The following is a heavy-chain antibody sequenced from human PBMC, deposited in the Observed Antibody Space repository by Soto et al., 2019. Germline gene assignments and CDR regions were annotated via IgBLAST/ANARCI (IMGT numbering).Heavy chain of an antibody. CDR2: IRSKAYGGTT. V-gene: IGHV3-49*03. J-gene: IGHJ6*03. Sequence: PGGSLRLSCTASGFTFGDYAMSWFRQAPGKGLEWVGFIRSKAYGGTTEYAASVKGRFTISRDDSKSIAYLQMNSLKTEDTAVNYCTRCRLELQRYYYYMDVWGHGTTVTVSS. CDR1: GFTFGDYA. D-gene: IGHD1-7*01. CDR3: TRCRLELQRYYYYMDV.